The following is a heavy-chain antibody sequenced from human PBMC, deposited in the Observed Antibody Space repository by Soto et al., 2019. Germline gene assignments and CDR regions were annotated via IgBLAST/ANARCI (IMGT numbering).Heavy chain of an antibody. CDR2: SSNSSSYI. D-gene: IGHD3-22*01. CDR3: ARDTGALTYYYDSSGGYYGMDV. CDR1: GFTLSSYS. V-gene: IGHV3-21*01. J-gene: IGHJ6*02. Sequence: EVQLVESGGGLVKPGGSLRLSCAASGFTLSSYSMNWVRQAPGKGLEWVSSSSNSSSYIYYADSVKGRFTISRDNAKNSLYLQMNSLRAEDTAVYYCARDTGALTYYYDSSGGYYGMDVWGQGTTVTVSS.